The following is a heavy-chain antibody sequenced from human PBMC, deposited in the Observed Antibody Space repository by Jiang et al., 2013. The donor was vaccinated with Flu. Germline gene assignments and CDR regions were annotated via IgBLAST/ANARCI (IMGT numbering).Heavy chain of an antibody. CDR1: GGAITNNVYY. Sequence: GPGLVKPSETLSLTCTVSGGAITNNVYYWAWIRQPPGKGLEWIGSIYFSGNTYDNPSLKSRVTISVDTSKNQFSLNLNSVTAADTAVYYCARHDATVGDDAFDIWGQGTMVTVSS. J-gene: IGHJ3*02. CDR3: ARHDATVGDDAFDI. CDR2: IYFSGNT. V-gene: IGHV4-39*01. D-gene: IGHD1-26*01.